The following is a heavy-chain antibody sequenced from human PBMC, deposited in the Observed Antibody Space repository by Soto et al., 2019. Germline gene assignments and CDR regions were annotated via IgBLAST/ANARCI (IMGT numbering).Heavy chain of an antibody. CDR3: ARAHYSSSSESYY. CDR2: ISGKNGNT. CDR1: GYTFSNYG. V-gene: IGHV1-18*04. J-gene: IGHJ4*02. D-gene: IGHD6-6*01. Sequence: QVQLVQSGAEVKKPGASVKVSYKGSGYTFSNYGITWVRQAPGQGLEWMGWISGKNGNTNYAQKLQGRVTMTTDTSPNTAYMEVSSLGSDATAVYYCARAHYSSSSESYYWGQGTLVTVSS.